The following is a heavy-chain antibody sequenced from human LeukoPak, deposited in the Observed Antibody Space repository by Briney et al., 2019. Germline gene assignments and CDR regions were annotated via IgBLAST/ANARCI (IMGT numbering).Heavy chain of an antibody. Sequence: ASVKVSCKASGYTFTGYYIHWVRQAPGQGLEWMGWINPNSGGTNYAQKFQGRVTMTRDTSISTAYMELSRLRSDDTAVYYCAREGFYGSGSPRDAFDIWGQGTMVTVSS. CDR3: AREGFYGSGSPRDAFDI. D-gene: IGHD3-10*01. CDR2: INPNSGGT. CDR1: GYTFTGYY. J-gene: IGHJ3*02. V-gene: IGHV1-2*02.